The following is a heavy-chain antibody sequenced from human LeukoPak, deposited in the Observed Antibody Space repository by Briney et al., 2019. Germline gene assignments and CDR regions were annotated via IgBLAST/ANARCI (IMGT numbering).Heavy chain of an antibody. J-gene: IGHJ3*02. V-gene: IGHV4-34*01. Sequence: SETLSLTCAVYGGSFSGYYWSWIRQPPGKGLEWIGEINHSGSTNYNPSLKSRVTISVDTSKNQFSLKLSSVTAADTAVYYCAGYYDSSGKEAFDIWGQGTMVTVSS. D-gene: IGHD3-22*01. CDR3: AGYYDSSGKEAFDI. CDR1: GGSFSGYY. CDR2: INHSGST.